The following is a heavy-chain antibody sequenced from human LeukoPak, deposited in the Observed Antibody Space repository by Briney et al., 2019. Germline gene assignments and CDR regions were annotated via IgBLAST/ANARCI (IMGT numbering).Heavy chain of an antibody. J-gene: IGHJ3*02. CDR1: GFTFSSYT. CDR3: AKFSVDIDAFDI. V-gene: IGHV3-23*01. Sequence: PGGCLSLSCAASGFTFSSYTMSWVRLAPGKGLEWVSAISGSGGSTYYADSVKGRVTISRDNSKNTLYLQMNSLRAEDTAVYYCAKFSVDIDAFDIWGQGTMVTVSS. CDR2: ISGSGGST. D-gene: IGHD5-12*01.